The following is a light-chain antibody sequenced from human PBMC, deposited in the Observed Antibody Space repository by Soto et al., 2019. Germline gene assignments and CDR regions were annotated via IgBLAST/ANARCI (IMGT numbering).Light chain of an antibody. CDR2: EDT. V-gene: IGLV2-23*01. CDR1: SRDVGRYNL. J-gene: IGLJ2*01. CDR3: CSYAGSSIYLV. Sequence: QSVLAQPASVSRSPGQSITISCTGSSRDVGRYNLVSWYQQYPGKAPKLMIYEDTQRPSGVSNRFSGSKSGNTASLTISGLQADDEADYYCCSYAGSSIYLVFGGGTQLTVL.